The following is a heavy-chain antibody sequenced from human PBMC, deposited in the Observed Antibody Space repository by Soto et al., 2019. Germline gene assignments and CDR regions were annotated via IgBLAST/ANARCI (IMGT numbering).Heavy chain of an antibody. CDR3: VRDYYHFWGSYSDSPLDY. D-gene: IGHD3-16*01. CDR2: VLQSGDGT. Sequence: PGGSLRLSCVASGFTFYNYAMTWVRLAPGKGLEWVSTVLQSGDGTFYADSVRGRFIISRDNSKNTLYLQMSSLRAEDTALYQCVRDYYHFWGSYSDSPLDYWGQGALVTVSS. CDR1: GFTFYNYA. V-gene: IGHV3-23*01. J-gene: IGHJ4*02.